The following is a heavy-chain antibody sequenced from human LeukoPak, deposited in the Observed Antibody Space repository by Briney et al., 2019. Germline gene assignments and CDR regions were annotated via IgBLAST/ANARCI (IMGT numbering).Heavy chain of an antibody. CDR1: GFTFTSYA. V-gene: IGHV3-23*01. D-gene: IGHD3-22*01. J-gene: IGHJ3*02. Sequence: GGSLRLSCAASGFTFTSYAMSWVRQAPGKGLEWVSAISGSGGSTYYADSVKGRFTISRDNSKNTLYLQMNSLRAEDTAVYYCAKDFFGIVVNGAFDIWGQGTMVTVSS. CDR3: AKDFFGIVVNGAFDI. CDR2: ISGSGGST.